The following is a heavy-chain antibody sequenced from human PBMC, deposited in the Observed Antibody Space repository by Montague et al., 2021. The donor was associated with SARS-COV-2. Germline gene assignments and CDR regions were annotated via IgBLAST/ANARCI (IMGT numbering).Heavy chain of an antibody. Sequence: SETLSLTCTVSGGSISSYNWSWIRQPPGKGLQWIGSMYNSENTSYNPSLKSRVTISVDTSKKQFSLRLSSVTAADTAVYFCARGINSAGSYYYHLDVWGQGTTVTVSS. D-gene: IGHD2-21*01. J-gene: IGHJ6*02. CDR3: ARGINSAGSYYYHLDV. V-gene: IGHV4-59*01. CDR2: MYNSENT. CDR1: GGSISSYN.